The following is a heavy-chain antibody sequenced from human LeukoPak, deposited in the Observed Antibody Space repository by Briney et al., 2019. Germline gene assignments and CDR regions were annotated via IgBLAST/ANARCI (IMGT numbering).Heavy chain of an antibody. CDR2: IIPIFGTA. D-gene: IGHD3-22*01. V-gene: IGHV1-69*13. Sequence: ASVKVSCKASGGTFSSYAISWVRQAPGQGLEWMGGIIPIFGTANYAQKFQGRVTITAGESTSTAYMELSSLRSEDTAVYYCATSSGYYYALGYWGQGTLVTVSS. CDR1: GGTFSSYA. CDR3: ATSSGYYYALGY. J-gene: IGHJ4*02.